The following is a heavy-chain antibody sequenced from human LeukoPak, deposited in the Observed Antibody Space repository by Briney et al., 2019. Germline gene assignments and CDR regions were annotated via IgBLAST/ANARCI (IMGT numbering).Heavy chain of an antibody. CDR1: GFTFNYAW. CDR2: TVSEIDGGTT. Sequence: GGSLRLSCAASGFTFNYAWMSWVRQVPGKGLEWVGQTVSEIDGGTTDYAAPVKGRFTISRDDSNSTLYLQMNSLKIDDTAVYYCTTDEDWNYARKDVWGQGATVIVSS. CDR3: TTDEDWNYARKDV. V-gene: IGHV3-15*04. J-gene: IGHJ6*02. D-gene: IGHD1-7*01.